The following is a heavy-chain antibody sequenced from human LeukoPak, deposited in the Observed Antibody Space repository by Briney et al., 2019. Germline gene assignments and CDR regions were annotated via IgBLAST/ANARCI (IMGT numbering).Heavy chain of an antibody. Sequence: SETLSLTRTVSGGSLSSYYWSWIRQPPGKGLEWIGYIYYTGSTNYNPSLKSRVTISVDTSKNQFSLKLSSATAADTAVYYCARRPYCSGGSCYSFDYWGQGTLVTVSS. D-gene: IGHD2-15*01. CDR2: IYYTGST. J-gene: IGHJ4*02. CDR3: ARRPYCSGGSCYSFDY. CDR1: GGSLSSYY. V-gene: IGHV4-59*08.